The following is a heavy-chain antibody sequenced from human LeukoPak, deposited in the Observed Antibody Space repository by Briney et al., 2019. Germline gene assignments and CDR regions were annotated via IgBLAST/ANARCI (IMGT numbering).Heavy chain of an antibody. Sequence: EASVKVSCKASGYTFTSYGISWVRQAPGQGLEWMGWISAYNGNTNYAQKLQGRVTMTTDTSTSTAYMELRSLRSDDTAVYYCARGEGNYYDSSGPGDYWGQGTLVTVSS. D-gene: IGHD3-22*01. J-gene: IGHJ4*02. CDR1: GYTFTSYG. V-gene: IGHV1-18*01. CDR3: ARGEGNYYDSSGPGDY. CDR2: ISAYNGNT.